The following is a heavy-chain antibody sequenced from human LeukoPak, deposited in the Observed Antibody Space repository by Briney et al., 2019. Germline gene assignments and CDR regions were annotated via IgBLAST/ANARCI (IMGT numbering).Heavy chain of an antibody. D-gene: IGHD6-13*01. Sequence: APVKVSCKASGYTFTSYGISWVRQAPGQGLEWMGWISAYNGNTNYAQKLQGRVTMTTDTSTSTAYMELRSLRSDDTAVYYCARDFVAAAGTENWFDPWGQGTLVTVSS. J-gene: IGHJ5*02. CDR2: ISAYNGNT. CDR3: ARDFVAAAGTENWFDP. V-gene: IGHV1-18*01. CDR1: GYTFTSYG.